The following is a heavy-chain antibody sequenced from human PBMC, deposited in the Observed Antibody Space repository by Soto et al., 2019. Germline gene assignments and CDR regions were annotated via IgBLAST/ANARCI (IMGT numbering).Heavy chain of an antibody. D-gene: IGHD3-16*02. J-gene: IGHJ4*02. CDR2: ISYDGSNK. V-gene: IGHV3-30-3*01. Sequence: PGGSLRLSCAASGFTFSSYAMHWVRQAPGKGLEWVAVISYDGSNKYYADSVKGRFTISRDNSKNTLYLQMNSLRAEDTAVYYCASSVGELSLPNYFDYWGQGTLVTVSS. CDR3: ASSVGELSLPNYFDY. CDR1: GFTFSSYA.